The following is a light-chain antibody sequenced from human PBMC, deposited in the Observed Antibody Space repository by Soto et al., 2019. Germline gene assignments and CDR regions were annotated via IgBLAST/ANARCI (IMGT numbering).Light chain of an antibody. CDR3: QSYDSSLSGWV. V-gene: IGLV1-40*01. CDR2: GNS. J-gene: IGLJ1*01. CDR1: SSNIGAGYD. Sequence: QLVLTQPPSVSGAPGQRVTISCTGSSSNIGAGYDVHWYQQLPGTAPKLLIYGNSNRPSGVPDRFSGSKSGTSASLAITGLQAEDEADYYCQSYDSSLSGWVFGTGTQLTVL.